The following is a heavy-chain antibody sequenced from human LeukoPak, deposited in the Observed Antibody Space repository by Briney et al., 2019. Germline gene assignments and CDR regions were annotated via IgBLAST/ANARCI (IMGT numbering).Heavy chain of an antibody. D-gene: IGHD6-19*01. J-gene: IGHJ4*02. CDR3: AKLAVAGTLLLDY. CDR2: IYSGGST. V-gene: IGHV3-66*01. Sequence: GGSLRLSCAASGFTVSSNYMSWVRQAPGKGLEWVSVIYSGGSTYYADSVKGRFTISRDNSKNTLYLQMNSLRAEDTAVYYCAKLAVAGTLLLDYWGQGTLVTVSS. CDR1: GFTVSSNY.